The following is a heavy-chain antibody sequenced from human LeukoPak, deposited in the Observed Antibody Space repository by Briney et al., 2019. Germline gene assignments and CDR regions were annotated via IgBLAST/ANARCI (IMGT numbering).Heavy chain of an antibody. V-gene: IGHV3-23*01. CDR2: ISGSGDST. J-gene: IGHJ5*02. D-gene: IGHD2/OR15-2a*01. CDR3: ARGASMTLLNWFDP. Sequence: PGGSLRLSCAASGFTFSSYGMSWVRQAPGKGLEWVSAISGSGDSTYYADSVKGRFTISRDNAKNSLYLQMNSLRAEDTAVYYCARGASMTLLNWFDPWGQGTLVTVSS. CDR1: GFTFSSYG.